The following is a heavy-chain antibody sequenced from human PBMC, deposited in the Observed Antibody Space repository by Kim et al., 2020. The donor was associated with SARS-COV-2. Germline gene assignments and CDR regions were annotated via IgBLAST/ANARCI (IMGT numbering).Heavy chain of an antibody. CDR3: ARNSPPWYYGSGSYYRFDP. J-gene: IGHJ5*02. V-gene: IGHV7-4-1*02. CDR2: INTNTGNP. CDR1: GYTFTSYA. Sequence: ASAKVSCKASGYTFTSYAMNWVRQAPGQGLEWMGWINTNTGNPTYAQGFTGRFVFSLDTSVSTAYLQISSLKAEDTAVYYCARNSPPWYYGSGSYYRFDPWGQGTLVTVSS. D-gene: IGHD3-10*01.